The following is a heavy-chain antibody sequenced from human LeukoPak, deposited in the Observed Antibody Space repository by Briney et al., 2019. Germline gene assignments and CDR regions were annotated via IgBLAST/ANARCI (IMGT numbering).Heavy chain of an antibody. V-gene: IGHV1-8*01. CDR1: GYTFTSYD. J-gene: IGHJ5*02. D-gene: IGHD6-6*01. CDR2: MNPNSGNT. CDR3: ARAPSIRVKLTHHNWFDP. Sequence: ASVKVSCKASGYTFTSYDINWVRQATGQGLEWMGWMNPNSGNTGYAQKFQGRVTMTRNTSISTAYMELSSLRSEDTDVYYCARAPSIRVKLTHHNWFDPWGQGTLVTVSS.